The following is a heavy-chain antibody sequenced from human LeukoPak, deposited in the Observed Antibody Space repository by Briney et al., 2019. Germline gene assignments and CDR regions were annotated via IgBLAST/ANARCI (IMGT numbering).Heavy chain of an antibody. D-gene: IGHD5-18*01. J-gene: IGHJ4*02. CDR2: ITRDSIYT. CDR1: GFTFNNYN. CDR3: ARDERWIQFNY. Sequence: GGSLRLSCAASGFTFNNYNMNWVRQTPGKGLEWVSSITRDSIYTFYADSVRGRFTISRDNAKNTLYLHMNGLRVEDTAIYYCARDERWIQFNYWGQGTLVTVSS. V-gene: IGHV3-21*04.